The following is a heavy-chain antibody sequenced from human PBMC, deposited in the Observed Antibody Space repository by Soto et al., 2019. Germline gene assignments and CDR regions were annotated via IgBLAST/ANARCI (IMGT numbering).Heavy chain of an antibody. CDR2: IYWDDDK. CDR3: AHSRRTDSTYYYYGMDV. CDR1: GFSLSTSGVG. D-gene: IGHD2-15*01. J-gene: IGHJ6*02. Sequence: QITLKESGPTLVKPTQTLTLTCTFSGFSLSTSGVGVGWIRQPPGKALEWLALIYWDDDKRYSPSLKSRLTITKDTSKNQVVLTMTNMDPVDTATYYCAHSRRTDSTYYYYGMDVWGQGTTVTVSS. V-gene: IGHV2-5*02.